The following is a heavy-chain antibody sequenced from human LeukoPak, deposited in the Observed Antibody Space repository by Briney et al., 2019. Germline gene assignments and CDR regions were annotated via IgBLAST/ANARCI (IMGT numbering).Heavy chain of an antibody. J-gene: IGHJ5*02. CDR1: ALTFSSYA. V-gene: IGHV3-30-3*01. CDR2: ISYDGSNK. CDR3: ARSYYYGSGSSS. Sequence: GGSLRLSCAASALTFSSYAMHWVRRAPGKGLEWVAVISYDGSNKYYADSVKGRFTISRDNSKNTLYLQMNSLRAEDTAVYYCARSYYYGSGSSSWGQGTLVTVSS. D-gene: IGHD3-10*01.